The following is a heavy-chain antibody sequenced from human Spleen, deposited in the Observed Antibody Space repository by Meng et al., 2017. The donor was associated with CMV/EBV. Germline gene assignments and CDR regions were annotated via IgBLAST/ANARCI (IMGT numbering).Heavy chain of an antibody. CDR2: LYSGGSI. V-gene: IGHV3-66*02. CDR3: ARETIVGGKLGSGGMDV. Sequence: GESLKISCAASGFTFDDYGMSWARQAPGKGLEWVSVLYSGGSIYYADSVKGRFTISRDNSRNTVYLQMNSLRAEDTAVYYCARETIVGGKLGSGGMDVWGRGTLVTVSS. CDR1: GFTFDDYG. J-gene: IGHJ2*01. D-gene: IGHD1-26*01.